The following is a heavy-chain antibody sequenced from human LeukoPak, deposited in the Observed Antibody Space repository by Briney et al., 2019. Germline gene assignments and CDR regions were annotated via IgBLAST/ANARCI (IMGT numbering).Heavy chain of an antibody. CDR3: ARGFVLGAAKNYFDY. J-gene: IGHJ4*02. D-gene: IGHD2-21*02. V-gene: IGHV3-30-3*01. CDR1: GFTFSSYA. Sequence: HPGRSLRLSCAASGFTFSSYAIHWVRQAPGKGLEWVAVISYDGSNKYYADSVKGRFTISRDNSKNTLSLQMNSLRAEDTALYYCARGFVLGAAKNYFDYWGQGALVTVSS. CDR2: ISYDGSNK.